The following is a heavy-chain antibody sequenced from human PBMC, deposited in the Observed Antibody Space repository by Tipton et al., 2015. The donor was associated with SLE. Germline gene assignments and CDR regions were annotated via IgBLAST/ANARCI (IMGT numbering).Heavy chain of an antibody. J-gene: IGHJ5*02. D-gene: IGHD2-2*01. V-gene: IGHV4-39*07. CDR3: ARGSLHYQLLSWFDP. CDR1: GGSISSSSYY. CDR2: IYYSGST. Sequence: TLSLTCTVSGGSISSSSYYWGWIRQPPGKGLEWIGSIYYSGSTNYNPSLKSRVTISVDTSKNQFSLKLSSVTAADTAVYYCARGSLHYQLLSWFDPWGQGTLVTVSS.